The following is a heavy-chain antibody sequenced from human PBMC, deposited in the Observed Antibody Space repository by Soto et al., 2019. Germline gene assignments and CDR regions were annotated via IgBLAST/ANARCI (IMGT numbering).Heavy chain of an antibody. D-gene: IGHD2-15*01. V-gene: IGHV3-21*01. J-gene: IGHJ5*02. CDR2: ISSSSSYI. CDR3: ARDHLPSVVVAATSWFDP. CDR1: GFTFSSYS. Sequence: GGSLRLSCAASGFTFSSYSMNWVRQAPGKGLEWVSSISSSSSYIYYADSVKGRFTFSRDNAKNSLYLQMNSLRAEDTAVYYCARDHLPSVVVAATSWFDPWGQGTLVTVSS.